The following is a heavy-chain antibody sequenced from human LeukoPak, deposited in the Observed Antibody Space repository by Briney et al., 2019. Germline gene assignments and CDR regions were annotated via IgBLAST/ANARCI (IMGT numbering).Heavy chain of an antibody. CDR1: GFTFSSYA. D-gene: IGHD6-19*01. CDR2: ISGSGGST. CDR3: ARETPQWLATYYFDY. Sequence: PGGSLRLSCAASGFTFSSYAMSWVRQAPGKGLEWVSAISGSGGSTYYADSVKGRFTISRDNAKNSLYLQMNSLRAEDTAVYYCARETPQWLATYYFDYWGQGTLVTVSS. J-gene: IGHJ4*02. V-gene: IGHV3-23*01.